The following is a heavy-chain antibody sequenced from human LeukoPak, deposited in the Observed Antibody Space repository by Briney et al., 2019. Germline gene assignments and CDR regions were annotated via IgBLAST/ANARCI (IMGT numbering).Heavy chain of an antibody. CDR3: ARDDVTGTSY. CDR1: GFTFSSYS. V-gene: IGHV3-21*01. J-gene: IGHJ4*02. Sequence: PGGSLRLSCAASGFTFSSYSMNWVRQAAGKGLEWVSSISSSSSYIYYADSVKGRFTISRDNTKNSLYLQMNRLRAEDTAVYYCARDDVTGTSYWGQGTLVTVSS. CDR2: ISSSSSYI. D-gene: IGHD1-20*01.